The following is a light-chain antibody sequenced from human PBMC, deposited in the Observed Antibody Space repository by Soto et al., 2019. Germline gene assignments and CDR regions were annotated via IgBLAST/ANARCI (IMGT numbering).Light chain of an antibody. V-gene: IGLV2-14*01. Sequence: QSVLTQPASVSGSPGQSITVSCTGTDTDIGGYNYVSWYQQHPWQAPKLILSEVNNRPSGVSNRFSGSKSGNTSSLTISGLQAEDETDYYCSSYTSRSNHVFGTGTKLTVL. CDR2: EVN. CDR3: SSYTSRSNHV. J-gene: IGLJ1*01. CDR1: DTDIGGYNY.